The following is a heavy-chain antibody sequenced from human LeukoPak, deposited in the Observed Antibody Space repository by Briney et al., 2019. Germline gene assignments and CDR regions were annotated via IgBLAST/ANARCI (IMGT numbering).Heavy chain of an antibody. J-gene: IGHJ4*02. CDR3: ARHRSGWYLDY. D-gene: IGHD6-19*01. CDR1: GGSISSSSYY. V-gene: IGHV4-39*01. CDR2: IYYSGST. Sequence: SETLSLTCTVSGGSISSSSYYWGWIRQPPGKGLERIGSIYYSGSTYYNPSLKSRVTISVDTSKNQFSLKLSSVTAADTAVYYCARHRSGWYLDYWGQGTLVTVSS.